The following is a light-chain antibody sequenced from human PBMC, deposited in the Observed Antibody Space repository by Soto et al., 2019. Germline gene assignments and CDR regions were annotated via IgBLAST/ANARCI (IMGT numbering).Light chain of an antibody. CDR1: QSVSSY. CDR3: QQRSSWPPIT. J-gene: IGKJ5*01. V-gene: IGKV3-11*01. CDR2: DAS. Sequence: EIVLTQFPATLSLSPGERATLSCRASQSVSSYLAWYQQKPGQAPRLLIYDASNRATGIPARFSGSGSGTDFTLTISSLEPEVFAVYYSQQRSSWPPITFGQGARLEIK.